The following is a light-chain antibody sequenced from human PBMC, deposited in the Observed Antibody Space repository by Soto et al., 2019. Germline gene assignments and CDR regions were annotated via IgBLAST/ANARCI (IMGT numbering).Light chain of an antibody. CDR2: GAS. V-gene: IGKV3-20*01. Sequence: EIEMTQSPATLSLDPGERVTLSFRASESVSTNLAWYQQKPGQAPRLLFFGASIRATGIPDRFSGSGSGTDFTLTISRLEPEDFAVYHCQQYGSSPTTFGQGTKVDI. CDR3: QQYGSSPTT. J-gene: IGKJ1*01. CDR1: ESVSTN.